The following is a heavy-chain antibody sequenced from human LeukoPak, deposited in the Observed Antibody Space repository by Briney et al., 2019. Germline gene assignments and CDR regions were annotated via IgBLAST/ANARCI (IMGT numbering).Heavy chain of an antibody. CDR1: GGSSSSFY. CDR2: IFDNGGT. D-gene: IGHD2-15*01. Sequence: SETLSLTCTVSGGSSSSFYWSWIRQPPGKGLEWIGYIFDNGGTNYNPSLKSRVTISVDTSKNQFSLKLSSVTAADTAVYYCARSGGVASYYFDYWGQGILVTVSS. V-gene: IGHV4-59*08. J-gene: IGHJ4*02. CDR3: ARSGGVASYYFDY.